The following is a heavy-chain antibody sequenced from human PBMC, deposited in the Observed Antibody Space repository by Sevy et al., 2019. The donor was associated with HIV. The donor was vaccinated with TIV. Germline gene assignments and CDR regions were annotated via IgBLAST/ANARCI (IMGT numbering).Heavy chain of an antibody. CDR1: GFTFSSYA. D-gene: IGHD3-3*01. Sequence: LSLTCAASGFTFSSYAMHWVRQAPGKGLEWVAVISYDGSNKYYADSVKGRFTISRDNSKNTPYLQMNSLRAEDTAVYYCAREAMYYDFWSGYYHYGMDVWGQGTTVTVSS. V-gene: IGHV3-30*04. CDR2: ISYDGSNK. J-gene: IGHJ6*02. CDR3: AREAMYYDFWSGYYHYGMDV.